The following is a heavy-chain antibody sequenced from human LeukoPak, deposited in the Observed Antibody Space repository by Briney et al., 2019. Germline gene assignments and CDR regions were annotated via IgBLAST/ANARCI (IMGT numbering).Heavy chain of an antibody. J-gene: IGHJ6*03. Sequence: ASVKVSCKGSGYIFTGYYMHWVRQAPGQGLEWMGWISAYNGNTNYAQKLQGRVTMTTDTSTSTAYMELRSLRSDDTAVYYCARFRGGDPYYYYYMDVWGKGTTVTVSS. CDR3: ARFRGGDPYYYYYMDV. CDR2: ISAYNGNT. V-gene: IGHV1-18*04. D-gene: IGHD2-21*02. CDR1: GYIFTGYY.